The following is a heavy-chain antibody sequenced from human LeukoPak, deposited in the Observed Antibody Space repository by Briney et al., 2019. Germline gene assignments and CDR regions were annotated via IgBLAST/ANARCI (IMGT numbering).Heavy chain of an antibody. CDR1: GFTVSSNY. CDR2: IYCGGST. Sequence: GGSLRLSCAASGFTVSSNYMSWVRQAPGKGLEWVSVIYCGGSTYYADSVKGRFTISRDNSKNTLYLQMNSLRAEDTAVYYCARDRGRLWLGAFDYWGQGTLVTVSS. CDR3: ARDRGRLWLGAFDY. V-gene: IGHV3-66*02. J-gene: IGHJ4*02. D-gene: IGHD3-10*01.